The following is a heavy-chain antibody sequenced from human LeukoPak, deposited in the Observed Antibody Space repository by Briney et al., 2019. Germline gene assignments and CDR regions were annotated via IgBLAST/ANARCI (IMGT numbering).Heavy chain of an antibody. J-gene: IGHJ4*02. CDR2: IYYRGST. Sequence: SETLSLTCTVSGGSISSSSYYWGWIRQPPGKGLEWIGSIYYRGSTYYNPSLKSRVTISVDTSKNQFSLKLSSVTAADTAVYYCARGRKYSYGYRVNELGSGYFDNWGQGTLVTVSS. V-gene: IGHV4-39*07. D-gene: IGHD5-18*01. CDR1: GGSISSSSYY. CDR3: ARGRKYSYGYRVNELGSGYFDN.